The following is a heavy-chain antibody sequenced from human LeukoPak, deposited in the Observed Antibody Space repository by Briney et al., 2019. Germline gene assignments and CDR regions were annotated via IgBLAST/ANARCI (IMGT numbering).Heavy chain of an antibody. D-gene: IGHD1-14*01. J-gene: IGHJ4*02. V-gene: IGHV4-34*01. CDR2: INHNGST. CDR3: ARRSGFDNTHYHYFDY. CDR1: GGSFSGYY. Sequence: SETLSLTCAVYGGSFSGYYWSWIRQPPGQGLEWIGEINHNGSTNYNPYLKSRVTISVDTSKNQFSLKLISVTAADAAVYYCARRSGFDNTHYHYFDYWGQGALVTVSS.